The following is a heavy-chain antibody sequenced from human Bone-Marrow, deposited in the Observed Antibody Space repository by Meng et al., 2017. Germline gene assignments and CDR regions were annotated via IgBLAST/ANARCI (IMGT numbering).Heavy chain of an antibody. V-gene: IGHV3-23*01. J-gene: IGHJ3*02. CDR1: GFTFSSYA. Sequence: GESLKISCAASGFTFSSYAMSWVRQAPGKGLEWVSAISGSGGSTYYADSVKGRFTISRDNAKNTLYLRMNSLRDEDTAVYYCARGRGDGYNSYGFNAFDMWGQGTMVTVSS. D-gene: IGHD5-24*01. CDR3: ARGRGDGYNSYGFNAFDM. CDR2: ISGSGGST.